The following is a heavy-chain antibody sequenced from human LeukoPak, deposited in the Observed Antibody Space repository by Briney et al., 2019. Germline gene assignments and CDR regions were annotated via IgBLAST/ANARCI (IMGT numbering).Heavy chain of an antibody. CDR1: GYTFSDFY. Sequence: GASVKVSCKTSGYTFSDFYIHWVRQAPGQGLEWMAWINPNHGGTNFAQKFQGRVTVTRDTSISTAYMDLTRLTSDDTAVYFWARGEVVQYGSGSWKLDQWGQGTLVTVSS. V-gene: IGHV1-2*02. CDR3: ARGEVVQYGSGSWKLDQ. D-gene: IGHD3-10*01. J-gene: IGHJ4*02. CDR2: INPNHGGT.